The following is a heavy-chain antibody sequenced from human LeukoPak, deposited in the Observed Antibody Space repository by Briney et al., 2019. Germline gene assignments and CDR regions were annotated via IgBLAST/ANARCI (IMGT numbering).Heavy chain of an antibody. CDR2: ISWDGGST. Sequence: GGSLRLSCAASGFTFDDYSMHWVRQAPGQGVEWVSLISWDGGSTYYADSVKGRFTISRDNAKNSLYLQMNSLRAEDTAVYYCARYGNSGSYLFAYWGQGTLVTVSS. D-gene: IGHD1-26*01. CDR1: GFTFDDYS. V-gene: IGHV3-43*01. J-gene: IGHJ4*02. CDR3: ARYGNSGSYLFAY.